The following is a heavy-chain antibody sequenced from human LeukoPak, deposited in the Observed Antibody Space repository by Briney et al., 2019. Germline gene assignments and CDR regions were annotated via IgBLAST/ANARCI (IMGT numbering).Heavy chain of an antibody. CDR2: IYSGGST. J-gene: IGHJ4*02. Sequence: GGSLRLSCAASVFTVSSNYMSWVRQAPGKGLEWVSVIYSGGSTYYADSVQGRFTISRDNSKSTLCLQMNSLRAEDTAVYYCAKQLGYCSDGSCYFPYWGQGTLVTVSS. V-gene: IGHV3-53*01. CDR1: VFTVSSNY. D-gene: IGHD2-15*01. CDR3: AKQLGYCSDGSCYFPY.